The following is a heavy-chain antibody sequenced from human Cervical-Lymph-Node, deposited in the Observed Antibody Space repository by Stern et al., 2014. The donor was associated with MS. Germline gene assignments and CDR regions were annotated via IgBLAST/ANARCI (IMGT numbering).Heavy chain of an antibody. Sequence: VQLVQSGAEVRKPGSSVKVSCKASGGTFSRYGISWVRQAPGQGLEWMGGIIHVVGTADYAEQFQGRVTITADGSTSTAYMELSSLTSADTAVYYCARGPYNRDFFEYWGQGTLVTVSS. V-gene: IGHV1-69*01. CDR2: IIHVVGTA. CDR3: ARGPYNRDFFEY. D-gene: IGHD1-1*01. CDR1: GGTFSRYG. J-gene: IGHJ4*02.